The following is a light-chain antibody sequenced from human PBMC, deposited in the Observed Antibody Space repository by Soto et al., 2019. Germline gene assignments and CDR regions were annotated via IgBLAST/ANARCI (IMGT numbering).Light chain of an antibody. CDR1: SSDVGAYDF. CDR2: DVS. Sequence: QSVLTQPASVSGSPGQSITISCTGTSSDVGAYDFVSWYQQHPDKAPKLMIYDVSNRPSGVSDRFSGSKSGNTASLTISGLLAEDEADYYCTSYTSSNTLYVFGTGTKVTV. CDR3: TSYTSSNTLYV. V-gene: IGLV2-14*01. J-gene: IGLJ1*01.